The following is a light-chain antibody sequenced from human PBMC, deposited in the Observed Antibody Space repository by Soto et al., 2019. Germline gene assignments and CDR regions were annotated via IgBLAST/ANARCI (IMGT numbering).Light chain of an antibody. Sequence: QSVLTQPASVSGSPGQSITISCTGTSSDVGSYNLVSWYQQHPGKAPKVMIYEVNKRPSGVSNRFSASKSGNAASLTISGLQAEDEAHYYCSSYTGTTVIFGGGTQLTVL. CDR1: SSDVGSYNL. V-gene: IGLV2-14*02. J-gene: IGLJ7*01. CDR2: EVN. CDR3: SSYTGTTVI.